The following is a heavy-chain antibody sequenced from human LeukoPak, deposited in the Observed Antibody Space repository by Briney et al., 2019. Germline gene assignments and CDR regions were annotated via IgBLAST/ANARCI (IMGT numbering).Heavy chain of an antibody. J-gene: IGHJ3*02. CDR2: IDGDGSST. V-gene: IGHV3-74*01. D-gene: IGHD4-11*01. Sequence: PGGSLRLSCAASGFPFSYYWMHWVRQAPGKGLVWISRIDGDGSSTSYADSVKGRFSISRDTAKNTVYLQMDSLRAEDTAVYYCARVGRLQSFDAFDIWGQGTTVTVSS. CDR1: GFPFSYYW. CDR3: ARVGRLQSFDAFDI.